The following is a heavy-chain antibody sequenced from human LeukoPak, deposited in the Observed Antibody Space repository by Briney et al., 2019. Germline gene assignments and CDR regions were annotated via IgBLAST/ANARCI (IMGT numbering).Heavy chain of an antibody. CDR1: GFAVSSNY. D-gene: IGHD3-9*01. CDR2: IYSGGST. V-gene: IGHV3-53*01. J-gene: IGHJ4*02. Sequence: PGGSLRLSCAASGFAVSSNYMSWVRQAPGRGLEWVSVIYSGGSTYYADSVKGRFTISRDNSKNTLYLQMNSLRAEDTAVYYCATEDILTGFDYCGQGTLVTVSS. CDR3: ATEDILTGFDY.